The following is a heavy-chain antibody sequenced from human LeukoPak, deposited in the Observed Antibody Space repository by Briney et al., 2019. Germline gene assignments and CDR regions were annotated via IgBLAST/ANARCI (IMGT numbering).Heavy chain of an antibody. D-gene: IGHD2-2*01. CDR3: TRAFCTSSICYLGAFDI. J-gene: IGHJ3*02. V-gene: IGHV3-49*04. CDR2: IRSKDYGGPT. CDR1: GFTFGDYA. Sequence: GGSLRLSCTASGFTFGDYALTWVRQAPGKGREGVGFIRSKDYGGPTEYAALVKGRFNISRDDSKSIAYLQMNGLKCEDTGVYLCTRAFCTSSICYLGAFDIWGQGTMVTVSS.